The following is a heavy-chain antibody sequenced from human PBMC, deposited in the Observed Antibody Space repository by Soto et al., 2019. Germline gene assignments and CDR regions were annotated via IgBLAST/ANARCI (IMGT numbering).Heavy chain of an antibody. CDR2: IYSIYGRSRT. CDR1: GFSVSEKH. V-gene: IGHV3-66*01. Sequence: EEQLLESGGGLVQLGGSLRLSCAASGFSVSEKHMSWVRQAPGKGLEWVSTIYSIYGRSRTCYADSVEGRFTNSRDNSKKTMSLQMHTLRAEGTGVYYWARADRSAFEVWGEGAMVTVSS. J-gene: IGHJ3*01. D-gene: IGHD3-16*02. CDR3: ARADRSAFEV.